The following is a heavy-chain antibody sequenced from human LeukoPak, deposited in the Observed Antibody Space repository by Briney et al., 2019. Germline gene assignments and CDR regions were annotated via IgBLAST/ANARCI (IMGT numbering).Heavy chain of an antibody. CDR2: IGSSGGNI. J-gene: IGHJ4*02. Sequence: GGSLRLSCEASGFTFSSYEMNWVRQAPGKGLEWVSYIGSSGGNIFYADSVKGRFTISRDNAKNSLYLQMNSVRAEDTAVYYCAGSMFRGVISDYWGQGTLVTVSS. D-gene: IGHD3-10*01. CDR1: GFTFSSYE. V-gene: IGHV3-48*03. CDR3: AGSMFRGVISDY.